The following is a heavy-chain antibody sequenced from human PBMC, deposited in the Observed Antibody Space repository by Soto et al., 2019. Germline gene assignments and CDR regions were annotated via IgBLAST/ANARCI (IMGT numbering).Heavy chain of an antibody. CDR2: IYHSGSN. J-gene: IGHJ6*04. CDR1: GYSISSGYY. V-gene: IGHV4-38-2*01. CDR3: VRSHPRSSSWYRQRIDGMDN. D-gene: IGHD6-13*01. Sequence: SETLSLTCVVSGYSISSGYYWGWIRQPPGKGLEWIGSIYHSGSNYYNPSLKSRVTISVDTSKNQFSLKLTSVTAADTAVYYCVRSHPRSSSWYRQRIDGMDNWGTGTTVTVSS.